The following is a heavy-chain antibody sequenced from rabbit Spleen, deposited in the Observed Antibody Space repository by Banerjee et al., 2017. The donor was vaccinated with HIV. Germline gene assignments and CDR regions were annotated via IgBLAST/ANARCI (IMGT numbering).Heavy chain of an antibody. J-gene: IGHJ4*01. D-gene: IGHD2-1*01. CDR2: IDPVFGST. CDR1: GFSFSNKA. Sequence: QLKESGGGLVQPGGSLKLSCTASGFSFSNKAVMCWVRQAPGKGLEWIGYIDPVFGSTYYASWVNGRFTISSHNAQNTLYLQLNSLTAADTATYFCVRDQAGDADYGPYYLNLWGPGTLVTV. CDR3: VRDQAGDADYGPYYLNL. V-gene: IGHV1S7*01.